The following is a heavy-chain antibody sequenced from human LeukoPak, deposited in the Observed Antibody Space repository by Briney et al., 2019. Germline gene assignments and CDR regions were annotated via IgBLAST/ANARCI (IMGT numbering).Heavy chain of an antibody. Sequence: ASVKVSCKASGYTFTGYYMHWVRQAPGQGLEWMGWINPNSGGTNYVQKFQGRVTMTRDTSISTAYMELSRLRSDDTAVYYCAMGSSWSGFDYWGQGTLVTVSS. J-gene: IGHJ4*02. D-gene: IGHD6-13*01. CDR3: AMGSSWSGFDY. V-gene: IGHV1-2*02. CDR1: GYTFTGYY. CDR2: INPNSGGT.